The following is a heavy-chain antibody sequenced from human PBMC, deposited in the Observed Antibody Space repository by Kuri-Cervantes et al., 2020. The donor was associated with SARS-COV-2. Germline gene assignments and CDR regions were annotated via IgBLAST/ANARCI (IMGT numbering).Heavy chain of an antibody. CDR1: GFTFSSYA. CDR3: AKEGFISALGGWSDP. CDR2: ISGSGGST. Sequence: ETLSLTCAASGFTFSSYAMSWVRQAPGKGLEWVSAISGSGGSTYYADSVKGRFTISRDNSKNTLYLQMNSLRAEDTAVYYCAKEGFISALGGWSDPWGQGTLVTVSS. V-gene: IGHV3-23*01. D-gene: IGHD1-26*01. J-gene: IGHJ5*02.